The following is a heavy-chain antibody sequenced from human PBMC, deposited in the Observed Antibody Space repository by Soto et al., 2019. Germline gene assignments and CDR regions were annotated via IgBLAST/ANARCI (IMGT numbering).Heavy chain of an antibody. V-gene: IGHV4-39*01. Sequence: SETLSLTCTVSGGSISSSSYYWGWIRQPPGKGLEWIGSIYYSGSTYYNPSLKSRVTISVDTSKNQFSLKLSSVTAADTAVYYCARLPTDYYGSGSYYYYYYYMDVWGKGTTVTVSS. D-gene: IGHD3-10*01. CDR1: GGSISSSSYY. CDR3: ARLPTDYYGSGSYYYYYYYMDV. J-gene: IGHJ6*03. CDR2: IYYSGST.